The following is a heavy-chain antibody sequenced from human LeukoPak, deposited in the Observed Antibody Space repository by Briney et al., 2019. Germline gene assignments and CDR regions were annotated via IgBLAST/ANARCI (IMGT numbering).Heavy chain of an antibody. CDR3: ARVNGGNYYYFDF. D-gene: IGHD4/OR15-4a*01. Sequence: PGGSLRLSCAASGFTFSGYEMNWVRQAPGKGLEWVSYISSSGSSKYYADSVKGRFTISRDNAKNSLYLQMNSLGADDTALYYCARVNGGNYYYFDFWGQGTLVTVSS. CDR1: GFTFSGYE. V-gene: IGHV3-48*03. J-gene: IGHJ4*02. CDR2: ISSSGSSK.